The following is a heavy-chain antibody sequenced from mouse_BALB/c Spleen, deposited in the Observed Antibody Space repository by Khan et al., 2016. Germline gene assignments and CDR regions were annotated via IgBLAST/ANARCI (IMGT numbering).Heavy chain of an antibody. J-gene: IGHJ3*01. CDR2: IWGDGST. Sequence: QVQLKESGPGLVAPSQSLSITCTVSGFSLTGFSVNWVRQPPGKALEWLGMIWGDGSTDYNSGLKSRLSFSKDDSKSQAFLKMNSLQTDDTARYFCASYYDYDGGFAYWGQGTLVTVSA. CDR3: ASYYDYDGGFAY. CDR1: GFSLTGFS. V-gene: IGHV2-6-7*01. D-gene: IGHD2-4*01.